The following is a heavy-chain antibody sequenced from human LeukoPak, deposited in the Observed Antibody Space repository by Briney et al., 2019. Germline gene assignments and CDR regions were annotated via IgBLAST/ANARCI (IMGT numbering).Heavy chain of an antibody. CDR3: AREAGHTAMDYYFDY. J-gene: IGHJ4*02. D-gene: IGHD5-18*01. CDR2: INPNSGGT. Sequence: ASGKVSCKASGYTFTGYYMHWVRQAPGQGLEWMGWINPNSGGTNYAQKFQGRVTMTRDTSISTAYMELSRLRSDDTAVYYCAREAGHTAMDYYFDYWGQGTLVTVSS. V-gene: IGHV1-2*02. CDR1: GYTFTGYY.